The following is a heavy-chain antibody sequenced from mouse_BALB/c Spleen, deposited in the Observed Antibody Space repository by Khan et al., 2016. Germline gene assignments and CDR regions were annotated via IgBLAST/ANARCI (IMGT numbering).Heavy chain of an antibody. CDR2: ISYSGSS. V-gene: IGHV3-2*02. D-gene: IGHD2-2*01. J-gene: IGHJ2*01. CDR3: ARSPLYGYDPYYFDY. CDR1: GYSITSDYA. Sequence: EVQLQESGPGLVKPSQSLSLTCNVTGYSITSDYAWNWIRQFPGNKLEWMGYISYSGSSSYNPSLKSRISVTRDTSKNQFFLQLNSVTTEDTATYDCARSPLYGYDPYYFDYWGQGTTLTVSS.